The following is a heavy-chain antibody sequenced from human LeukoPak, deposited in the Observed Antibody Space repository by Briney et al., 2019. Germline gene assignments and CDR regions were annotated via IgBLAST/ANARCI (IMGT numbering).Heavy chain of an antibody. Sequence: GGSLRLSCAASGFTLSDYYMSWIRQAPGKGLEWVSYISSSGSTIYYADSVKGRFTISRDNAKNSLYLQMNSLRAEDTAVYYCARDGDPLAYCGGDCYSGAFDIWGQGTMVTVSS. J-gene: IGHJ3*02. V-gene: IGHV3-11*01. D-gene: IGHD2-21*02. CDR2: ISSSGSTI. CDR1: GFTLSDYY. CDR3: ARDGDPLAYCGGDCYSGAFDI.